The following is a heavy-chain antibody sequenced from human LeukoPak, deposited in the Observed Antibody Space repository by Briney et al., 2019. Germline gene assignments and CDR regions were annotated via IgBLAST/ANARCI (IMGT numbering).Heavy chain of an antibody. D-gene: IGHD5-12*01. J-gene: IGHJ6*02. CDR3: ARVGNRGYSGYDNYGMDV. V-gene: IGHV1-69*04. CDR1: GGTFSSYA. CDR2: IIPILGIA. Sequence: SGKVSCKASGGTFSSYAISWVRQAPVQGIEWMGRIIPILGIANYAQKFQGRVTITADKSTSTAYMELSSLRSEDTAVYYCARVGNRGYSGYDNYGMDVWGQGTTVTVSS.